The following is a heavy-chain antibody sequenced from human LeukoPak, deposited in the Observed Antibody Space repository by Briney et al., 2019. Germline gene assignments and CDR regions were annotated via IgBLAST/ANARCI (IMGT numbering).Heavy chain of an antibody. Sequence: ASVKVSCKASGYTFTGYYMHWVRQAPGQGLEWMGWINPNSGGTNYAQKFQGRVTMTRDTSISTAYMELSRLRSDDTAVYYCARVGGATVTTDYHYYGMDVWGQGTTVTVSS. D-gene: IGHD4-17*01. V-gene: IGHV1-2*02. J-gene: IGHJ6*02. CDR1: GYTFTGYY. CDR2: INPNSGGT. CDR3: ARVGGATVTTDYHYYGMDV.